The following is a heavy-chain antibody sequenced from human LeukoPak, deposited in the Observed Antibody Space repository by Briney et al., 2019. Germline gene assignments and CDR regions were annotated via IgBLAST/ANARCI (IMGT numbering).Heavy chain of an antibody. CDR3: AKVANYYYGSETYYFFEH. Sequence: GGSLRLSCTASGFTFGDYVMSWVRQAPGKGLEWVGFIRSKAYGGTTKNAASVKGRFTISRDDSRSIAYLQMNSLRVEDTAVYYCAKVANYYYGSETYYFFEHWGQGTPVTASS. D-gene: IGHD3-10*01. V-gene: IGHV3-49*04. J-gene: IGHJ4*02. CDR2: IRSKAYGGTT. CDR1: GFTFGDYV.